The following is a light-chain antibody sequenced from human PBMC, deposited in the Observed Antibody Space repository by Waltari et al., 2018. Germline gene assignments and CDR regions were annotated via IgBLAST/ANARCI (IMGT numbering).Light chain of an antibody. Sequence: QSALTHPAHVSVSPGQSLTLSFSGTRTDVRSYISVTWYQQHPGTPPNPLSYDVTKRPSGVSGRFSGSKSGNTASLTISGLQPEDEADYFCSSYTPTSILVFGGGTKLTV. J-gene: IGLJ2*01. CDR3: SSYTPTSILV. V-gene: IGLV2-14*03. CDR1: RTDVRSYIS. CDR2: DVT.